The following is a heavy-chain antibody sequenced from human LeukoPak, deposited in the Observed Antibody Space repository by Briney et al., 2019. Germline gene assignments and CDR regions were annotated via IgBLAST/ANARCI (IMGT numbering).Heavy chain of an antibody. CDR2: ISGSGGST. D-gene: IGHD4-17*01. CDR1: GFTFSSYA. J-gene: IGHJ6*03. V-gene: IGHV3-23*01. Sequence: GGSLRLSCAASGFTFSSYAMSWVRQAPGKGLEWVSAISGSGGSTYYADSVKGRFTISRDNSKNTLYLQMNSLRAEDTAVYYCAKCEEGYGDYGNYYYYYYMDVWGKGTTVTASS. CDR3: AKCEEGYGDYGNYYYYYYMDV.